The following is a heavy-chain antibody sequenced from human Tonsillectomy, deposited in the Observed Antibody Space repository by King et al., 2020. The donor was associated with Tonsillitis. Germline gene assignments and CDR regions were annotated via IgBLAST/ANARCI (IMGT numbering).Heavy chain of an antibody. CDR3: ARDRDDYIYDC. D-gene: IGHD4/OR15-4a*01. CDR1: GFTFSSYG. J-gene: IGHJ4*02. CDR2: ISDDGSNK. Sequence: VQLVESGGGVVQPGRSLRLSCAASGFTFSSYGIHWVRQAPGKGLEWVAVISDDGSNKYCADSVKGRFTISRDNSKNTLYLQMNSLRAEDTAVYYCARDRDDYIYDCWGQGTLVTVSS. V-gene: IGHV3-33*05.